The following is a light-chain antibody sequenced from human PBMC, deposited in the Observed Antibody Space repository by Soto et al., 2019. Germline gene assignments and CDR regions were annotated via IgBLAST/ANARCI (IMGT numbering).Light chain of an antibody. Sequence: EILMTQSPATLSVSPGERATLFCRASQSVSNKLAWYQQKPGQTPRLLTFNASTRATGIPARFSGSGSGTEFTLTISSVQSADFEVYYCQHYNNYLAWTFGQGTKVEVK. CDR3: QHYNNYLAWT. CDR1: QSVSNK. CDR2: NAS. J-gene: IGKJ1*01. V-gene: IGKV3-15*01.